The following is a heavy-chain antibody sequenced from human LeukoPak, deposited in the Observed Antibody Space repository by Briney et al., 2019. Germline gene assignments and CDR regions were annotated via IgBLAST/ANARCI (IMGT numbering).Heavy chain of an antibody. J-gene: IGHJ4*02. CDR2: IIPIFGTA. CDR3: ARENIVVVPAAIRYFDY. Sequence: SVKVSRKASGGTFSSYAISWVRQAPGQGLEWMGGIIPIFGTANYAQKFQGRVTITTDESTSTAYMELSSLRSEDTAVYYCARENIVVVPAAIRYFDYWGQGTLVTVSS. V-gene: IGHV1-69*05. CDR1: GGTFSSYA. D-gene: IGHD2-2*01.